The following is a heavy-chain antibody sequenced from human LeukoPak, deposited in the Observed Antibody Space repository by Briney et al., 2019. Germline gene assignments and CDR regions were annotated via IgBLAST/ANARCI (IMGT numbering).Heavy chain of an antibody. CDR2: ISYDGSNK. D-gene: IGHD5-18*01. CDR3: ARDYATDTDMV. J-gene: IGHJ4*02. Sequence: GRSLRLSCAASGFTCSRYAMHWVRQAPGKGLEWVAFISYDGSNKYQADSVKGRFTISRDNSKSTVYLQMNSLRAEDTAVYYCARDYATDTDMVWGQGTLVTVSS. V-gene: IGHV3-30-3*01. CDR1: GFTCSRYA.